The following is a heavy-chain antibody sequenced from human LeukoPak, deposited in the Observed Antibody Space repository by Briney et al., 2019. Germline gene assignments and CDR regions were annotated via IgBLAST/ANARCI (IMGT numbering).Heavy chain of an antibody. CDR1: GYIFTDYW. CDR2: LYPGDSDT. D-gene: IGHD3-10*01. CDR3: ARQSRDGSKSRGYYFDS. Sequence: GESLKISCQVSGYIFTDYWIGWVRQMPGKGLESMGILYPGDSDTTYSPSFQGQVTISADRSVSTVYLQWRSPKAPDTAMYYCARQSRDGSKSRGYYFDSWGQGTLVTVSS. J-gene: IGHJ4*02. V-gene: IGHV5-51*01.